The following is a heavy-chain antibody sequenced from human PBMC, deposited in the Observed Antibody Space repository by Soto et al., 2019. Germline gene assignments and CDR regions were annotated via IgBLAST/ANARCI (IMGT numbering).Heavy chain of an antibody. J-gene: IGHJ6*02. CDR2: IIPFFGTS. V-gene: IGHV1-69*01. CDR3: ARVGHITNYGMAV. Sequence: QVQLVQSGAEVKKPGSSVKVSCGASRGTFSSYPINWVRQAPGQGLEWMGGIIPFFGTSNYAQKFQGRVTITADESTSTAYMELRSLRSEDTAVYYCARVGHITNYGMAVWGQGTTVTVSS. D-gene: IGHD1-26*01. CDR1: RGTFSSYP.